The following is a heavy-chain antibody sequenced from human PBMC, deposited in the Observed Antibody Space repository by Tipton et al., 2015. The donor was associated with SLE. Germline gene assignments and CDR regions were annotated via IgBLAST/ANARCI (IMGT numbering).Heavy chain of an antibody. V-gene: IGHV3-53*05. J-gene: IGHJ3*02. D-gene: IGHD6-13*01. CDR1: GFTVSSNY. CDR3: ARDYIAAVGAFDI. Sequence: SLRLSCAASGFTVSSNYMSWVRQAPGKGLEWVSVIYSGGSTYYADSVKGRFTISRDNSKNTLYLQMNSLRAEDTAVHYCARDYIAAVGAFDIWGQGTMVTVSS. CDR2: IYSGGST.